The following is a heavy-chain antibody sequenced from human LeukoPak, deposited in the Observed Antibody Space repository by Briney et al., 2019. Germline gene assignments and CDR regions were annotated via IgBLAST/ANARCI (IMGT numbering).Heavy chain of an antibody. Sequence: GGSLRLSCAASGFTFSDAWMSWVRQAPGKGLEWIGLIKSKSDGGTTDYAAPVKGRFTISRDDSKNTLYLQINSLKTEDTAVYYCTTSTAYSTIWSDYWGQGTLVTVSS. CDR1: GFTFSDAW. J-gene: IGHJ4*02. CDR3: TTSTAYSTIWSDY. D-gene: IGHD6-13*01. V-gene: IGHV3-15*01. CDR2: IKSKSDGGTT.